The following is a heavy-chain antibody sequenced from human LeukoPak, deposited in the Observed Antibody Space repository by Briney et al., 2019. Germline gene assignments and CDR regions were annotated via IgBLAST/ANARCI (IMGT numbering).Heavy chain of an antibody. CDR2: IRYDGSNK. CDR1: GFIFSDYY. V-gene: IGHV3-30*02. CDR3: AREILADY. J-gene: IGHJ4*02. Sequence: GGSLRLSCAASGFIFSDYYMSWIRQAPGKGLEWVAFIRYDGSNKYYADSVKGRFTISRDNSKNTLYLQMNSLRAEDTAVYYCAREILADYWGQGTLVTVSS. D-gene: IGHD3-3*01.